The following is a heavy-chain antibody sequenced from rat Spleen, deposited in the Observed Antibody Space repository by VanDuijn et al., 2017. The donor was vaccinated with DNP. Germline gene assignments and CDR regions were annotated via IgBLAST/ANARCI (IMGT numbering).Heavy chain of an antibody. Sequence: EVKLVESGGGLVQPGRSLKLSCAGSGFTFSDYYMAWVRQTPTKGLDGVASISSDGSHTYYRDSVKGRFTISSDNAKSSLFLQMDSLRSEDTATYYCTTFEGTNAWGQGTSVTVSS. CDR2: ISSDGSHT. D-gene: IGHD1-11*01. CDR1: GFTFSDYY. V-gene: IGHV5-20*01. CDR3: TTFEGTNA. J-gene: IGHJ4*01.